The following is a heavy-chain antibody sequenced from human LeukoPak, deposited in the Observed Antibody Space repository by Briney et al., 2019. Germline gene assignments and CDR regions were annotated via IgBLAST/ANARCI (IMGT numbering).Heavy chain of an antibody. CDR2: VNHSGST. D-gene: IGHD3-3*01. J-gene: IGHJ5*02. CDR1: GFTFRNYV. Sequence: KPGGSLGLSCAASGFTFRNYVIHWVRQPPGKGLEWIGEVNHSGSTNYNPSLKSRVTISVDTSKNQFSLKLSSVTAADTAVYYCARGPRNEYYDFWSGYYYNWFDPWGQGTLVTVSS. V-gene: IGHV4-34*01. CDR3: ARGPRNEYYDFWSGYYYNWFDP.